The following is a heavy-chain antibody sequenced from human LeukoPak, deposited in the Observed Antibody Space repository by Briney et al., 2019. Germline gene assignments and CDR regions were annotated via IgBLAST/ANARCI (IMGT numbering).Heavy chain of an antibody. D-gene: IGHD3-22*01. CDR1: SGSISSGGYS. J-gene: IGHJ4*02. V-gene: IGHV4-30-2*01. CDR2: IYHSGSN. CDR3: ARHDSSGLNY. Sequence: SETQSLTCAVSSGSISSGGYSWSWIRQPPGKGLEWIGYIYHSGSNFYNPSLKSRVTMSVDRSKNQFSLSLSSVTAADTAVYYCARHDSSGLNYWGQGTLVTVSS.